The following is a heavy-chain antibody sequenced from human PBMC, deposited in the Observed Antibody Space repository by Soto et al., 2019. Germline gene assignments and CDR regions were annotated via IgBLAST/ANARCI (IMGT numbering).Heavy chain of an antibody. CDR3: AQRLGSRGSFDY. J-gene: IGHJ4*02. CDR1: GFSLRTSGVG. CDR2: ISWNDDK. Sequence: QITLKESGPTLVNPTQTLTLTCTFSGFSLRTSGVGVGWIRQPPGKAPEWLALISWNDDKRYSPSLKSRLTITKDTSKNQVVLTMTDMDPVDTGTYYCAQRLGSRGSFDYWGQGSLVTVSS. V-gene: IGHV2-5*01. D-gene: IGHD6-25*01.